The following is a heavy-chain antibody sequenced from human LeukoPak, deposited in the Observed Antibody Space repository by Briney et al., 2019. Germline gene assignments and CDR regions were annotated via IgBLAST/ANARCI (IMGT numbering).Heavy chain of an antibody. J-gene: IGHJ4*02. Sequence: SQTLSLTCSVSGGSISSGDYYWGWIRQPSGKGLEWIGYIYYSGSTNYNPSLKSRVTISVDSSKNQFSLKLSSVTAADTAVYYCARQPRYCSGGSCPLDYWGQGTLVTVSS. D-gene: IGHD2-15*01. V-gene: IGHV4-61*08. CDR3: ARQPRYCSGGSCPLDY. CDR1: GGSISSGDYY. CDR2: IYYSGST.